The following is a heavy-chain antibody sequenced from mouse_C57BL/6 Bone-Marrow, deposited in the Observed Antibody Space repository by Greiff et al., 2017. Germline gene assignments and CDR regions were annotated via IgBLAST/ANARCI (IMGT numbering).Heavy chain of an antibody. Sequence: EVMLVESGGGLVQPGGSLKLSCAASGFTFSDYGMAWVRQAPRKGPEWVAFISNLAYSIYYADTVSGRYTISSANAKNTLYLEMSSLRSEDTAMYYCARNPYYYAMDYWGQGTSVTVSS. V-gene: IGHV5-15*01. CDR2: ISNLAYSI. J-gene: IGHJ4*01. CDR3: ARNPYYYAMDY. CDR1: GFTFSDYG.